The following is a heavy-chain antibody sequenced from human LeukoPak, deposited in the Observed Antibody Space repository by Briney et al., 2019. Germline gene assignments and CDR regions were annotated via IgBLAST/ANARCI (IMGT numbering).Heavy chain of an antibody. J-gene: IGHJ4*02. Sequence: GTSLRLPCAASGFTFSNYGMHWVRQTPGKGLEWVATITYDGSSEYYADSVKDRFTVSRDNSKNTLYLQMSSLKTEDTAVYYCAKRGDGGHKSLEYWGQGTLVIVSS. D-gene: IGHD3-16*01. CDR3: AKRGDGGHKSLEY. V-gene: IGHV3-30*18. CDR1: GFTFSNYG. CDR2: ITYDGSSE.